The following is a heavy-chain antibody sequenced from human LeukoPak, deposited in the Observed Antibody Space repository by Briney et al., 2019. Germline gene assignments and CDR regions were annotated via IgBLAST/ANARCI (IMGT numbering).Heavy chain of an antibody. Sequence: GSLRLSCVASGFTFRSYPMTWVRQVPGKGLEWVASLTGSGQTTQYADFVRGRFTISRNNAANSLYLQMNNLRDEDTAVYYCARRDPFDYWGQGTMVTVSS. CDR3: ARRDPFDY. CDR2: LTGSGQTT. V-gene: IGHV3-48*02. J-gene: IGHJ4*02. CDR1: GFTFRSYP.